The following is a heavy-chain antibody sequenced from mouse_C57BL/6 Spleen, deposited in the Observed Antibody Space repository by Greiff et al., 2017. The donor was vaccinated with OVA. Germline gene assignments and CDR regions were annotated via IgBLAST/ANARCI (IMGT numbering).Heavy chain of an antibody. CDR2: IWSGGST. V-gene: IGHV2-2*01. CDR1: GFSLTSYG. J-gene: IGHJ4*01. CDR3: ASPYYYGSRWAMDY. Sequence: QVQLKESGPGLVQPSQSLSITCTVSGFSLTSYGVHWVRQSPGKGLEWLGVIWSGGSTDYNAAFISRLSISKDNSKSQVFFKMNSLQADDTAIYYCASPYYYGSRWAMDYWGQGTSVTVSS. D-gene: IGHD1-1*01.